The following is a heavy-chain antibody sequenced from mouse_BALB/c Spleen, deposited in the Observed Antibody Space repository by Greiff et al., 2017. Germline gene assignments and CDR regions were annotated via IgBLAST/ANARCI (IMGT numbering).Heavy chain of an antibody. Sequence: VQLQESGAELVRPGTSVKVSCKASGYAFTNYLIEWVKQRPGQGLEWIGVINPGSGGTNYNEKFKGKATLTADKSSSTAYMQLSSLTSDDSAVYYCARGNYLDYWGQGTTLTVSS. J-gene: IGHJ2*01. CDR3: ARGNYLDY. CDR1: GYAFTNYL. CDR2: INPGSGGT. V-gene: IGHV1-54*01.